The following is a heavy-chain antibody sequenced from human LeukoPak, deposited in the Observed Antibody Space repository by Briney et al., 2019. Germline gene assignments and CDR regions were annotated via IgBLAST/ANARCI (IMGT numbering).Heavy chain of an antibody. D-gene: IGHD3-10*01. CDR3: ARKGRGPYGSVNGYFDY. CDR1: GGSFSGYY. J-gene: IGHJ4*02. Sequence: SETLSLTCAVYGGSFSGYYWSWIRQPPGKGLGWIGEINHSGSTNYNPSLKSRVTISVDTSKNQFSLKLNFVTAADTAVYYCARKGRGPYGSVNGYFDYWGQGTLVTVSS. CDR2: INHSGST. V-gene: IGHV4-34*01.